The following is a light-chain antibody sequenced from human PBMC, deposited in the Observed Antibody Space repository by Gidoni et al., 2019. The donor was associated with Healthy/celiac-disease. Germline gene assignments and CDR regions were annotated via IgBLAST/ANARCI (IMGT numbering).Light chain of an antibody. CDR3: CSYAGSSTLNVV. V-gene: IGLV2-23*01. Sequence: SGSPGQSITISCTGTSSDVGSYNLVSWYQQHPGKAPKLMIYEGSKRPSGVSNRFSGSKSGNTASLTISGPQAEDEADYYCCSYAGSSTLNVVFGGGTKLTVL. CDR1: SSDVGSYNL. CDR2: EGS. J-gene: IGLJ2*01.